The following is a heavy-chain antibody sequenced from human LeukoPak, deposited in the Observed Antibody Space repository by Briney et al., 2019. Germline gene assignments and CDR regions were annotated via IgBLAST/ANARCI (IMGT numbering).Heavy chain of an antibody. J-gene: IGHJ5*02. Sequence: SQTLSLTCAISGGSVSSNSAAWNWIRQSPSRGLEWLGRTYYRSKWYNDYAVSVKSRITINPDTSKNQFSLQLNSVTAADTAVYYCARRARVLWFGDPTGWFDPWGQGTLVTVSS. D-gene: IGHD3-10*01. CDR3: ARRARVLWFGDPTGWFDP. CDR2: TYYRSKWYN. CDR1: GGSVSSNSAA. V-gene: IGHV6-1*01.